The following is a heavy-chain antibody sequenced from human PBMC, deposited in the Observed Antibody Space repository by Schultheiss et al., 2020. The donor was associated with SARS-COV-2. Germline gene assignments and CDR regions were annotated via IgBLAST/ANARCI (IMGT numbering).Heavy chain of an antibody. J-gene: IGHJ4*02. CDR2: ISSNGGST. Sequence: GGSLRLSCAASGFTFSSYAMHWVRQTPGKGLEYVSAISSNGGSTYYANSVKGRFTISRDNSKNTLYLQMSSLRAEDTAVYYCVKDPLPYDSSGYYDYWGQGTLVTVSS. D-gene: IGHD3-22*01. V-gene: IGHV3-64*01. CDR3: VKDPLPYDSSGYYDY. CDR1: GFTFSSYA.